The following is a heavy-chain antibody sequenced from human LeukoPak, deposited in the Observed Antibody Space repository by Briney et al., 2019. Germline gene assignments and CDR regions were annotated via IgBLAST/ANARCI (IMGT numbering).Heavy chain of an antibody. CDR3: ARGQGVGATTFWFDP. D-gene: IGHD1-26*01. V-gene: IGHV4-34*01. CDR1: GGSFSGYY. CDR2: INHSGST. Sequence: SETLSPTCAVYGGSFSGYYWSWIRQPPGKGLEWIVEINHSGSTNYNPSLKSRVTISVDTSKNQFSLKLGSVTAADTAVYYCARGQGVGATTFWFDPWGQGTLVTVSS. J-gene: IGHJ5*02.